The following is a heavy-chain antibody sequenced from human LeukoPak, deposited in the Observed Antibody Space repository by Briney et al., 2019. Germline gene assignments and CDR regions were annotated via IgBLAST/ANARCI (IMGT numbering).Heavy chain of an antibody. Sequence: PGGSLRLSCAASGFTFSSYSMNWVRQAPGKGLEWVSSISSSSSYIYYADSVKGRFTISRDNAKNSLYLQMNSLRAEDTAVYYCARGHHDYVWGSYGYWGQGTLVTVSS. CDR3: ARGHHDYVWGSYGY. CDR1: GFTFSSYS. CDR2: ISSSSSYI. V-gene: IGHV3-21*01. D-gene: IGHD3-16*01. J-gene: IGHJ4*02.